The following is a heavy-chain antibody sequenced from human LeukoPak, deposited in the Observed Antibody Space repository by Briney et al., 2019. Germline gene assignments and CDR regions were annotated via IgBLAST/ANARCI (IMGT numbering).Heavy chain of an antibody. CDR3: ARDGGFCSGGFCYRLFDP. CDR1: GFTFSSHN. CDR2: ISDSSITM. J-gene: IGHJ5*02. D-gene: IGHD2-15*01. V-gene: IGHV3-48*04. Sequence: GGSLRLSCAASGFTFSSHNMVWVRQPPGKGLEWISYISDSSITMYYADSVKGRFTIWRDNAKNSMYLQMNSMRAEDTAVYYCARDGGFCSGGFCYRLFDPWGQGTLVTVSS.